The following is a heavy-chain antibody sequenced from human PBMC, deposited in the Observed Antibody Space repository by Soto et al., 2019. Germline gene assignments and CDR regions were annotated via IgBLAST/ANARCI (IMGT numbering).Heavy chain of an antibody. CDR2: MHHHGST. CDR1: GGSVTNDNCY. CDR3: ARRALGNDAFHI. J-gene: IGHJ3*02. V-gene: IGHV4-61*01. D-gene: IGHD3-10*01. Sequence: QVQLQESGPGLVKPSETLSLTCTVSGGSVTNDNCYWGWIRQSPRKGLEWIGHMHHHGSTNYNPSLESRVTISVDTSKNQFSLKLSSVTTADTAVYYCARRALGNDAFHIWGQGTMVTVSS.